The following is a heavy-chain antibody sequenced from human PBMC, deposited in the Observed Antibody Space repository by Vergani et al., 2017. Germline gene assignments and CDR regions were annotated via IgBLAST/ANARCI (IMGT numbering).Heavy chain of an antibody. D-gene: IGHD4-17*01. Sequence: QVQLVQSGAEVKKPGSSVKVSCKASGGTFSSYAISWVRQAPGQGLEWMGGIIPIFGTANYAQKFQGRVTITADKSTSAAYMELSGLRSEDTAVYYCARERSREYGDKYYYYGMDVWGQGTTVTVSS. V-gene: IGHV1-69*06. CDR2: IIPIFGTA. CDR3: ARERSREYGDKYYYYGMDV. J-gene: IGHJ6*02. CDR1: GGTFSSYA.